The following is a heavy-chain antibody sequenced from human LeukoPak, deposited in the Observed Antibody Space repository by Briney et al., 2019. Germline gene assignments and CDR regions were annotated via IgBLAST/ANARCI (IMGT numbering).Heavy chain of an antibody. Sequence: GGSLRLSCAASGFTFSSYAMSWVRQAPGKGLEWISAIGASGGGTYYADSVKGRFAISRDNSKNTLYLQMNSLRAEDTAVYYCVQEGPRGLAFDIWGQGTKVTVSS. CDR3: VQEGPRGLAFDI. V-gene: IGHV3-23*01. CDR2: IGASGGGT. J-gene: IGHJ3*02. CDR1: GFTFSSYA.